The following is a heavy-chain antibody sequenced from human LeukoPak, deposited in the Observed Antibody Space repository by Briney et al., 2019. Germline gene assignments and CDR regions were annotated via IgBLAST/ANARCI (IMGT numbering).Heavy chain of an antibody. CDR3: ARGPRITIFGVVMANDAFDI. Sequence: ASVKVSCKASGYTFTGYYMHWVRQAPGQGLEWVGWINPNSGGTNYAQKFQGRVTMTRDTSSSTAYMELSRLRFDDTVVYYCARGPRITIFGVVMANDAFDIWGQGTMVTASS. CDR2: INPNSGGT. V-gene: IGHV1-2*02. CDR1: GYTFTGYY. J-gene: IGHJ3*02. D-gene: IGHD3-3*01.